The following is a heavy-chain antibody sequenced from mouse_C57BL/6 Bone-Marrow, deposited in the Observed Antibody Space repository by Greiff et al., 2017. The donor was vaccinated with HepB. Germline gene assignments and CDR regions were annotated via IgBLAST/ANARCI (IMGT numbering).Heavy chain of an antibody. V-gene: IGHV6-3*01. J-gene: IGHJ1*03. D-gene: IGHD1-1*01. CDR3: PLGITTVVATDWYFDV. CDR2: IRLKSDNYAT. Sequence: EVQGVESGGGLVQPGGSMKLSCVASGFTFSNYWMNWVRQSPEKGLEWVAQIRLKSDNYATHYAESVKGRFTISRDDSKSSVYLQMNNLRAEDTGIYYCPLGITTVVATDWYFDVWGTGTTVTVSS. CDR1: GFTFSNYW.